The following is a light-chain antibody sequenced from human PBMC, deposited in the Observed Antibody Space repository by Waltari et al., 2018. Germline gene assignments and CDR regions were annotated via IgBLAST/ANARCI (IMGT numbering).Light chain of an antibody. J-gene: IGLJ1*01. CDR2: DVS. CDR1: SSDIGTYNY. Sequence: QSALTQPASVSGSPGQSITISCPGTSSDIGTYNYVSWYQQRPGRVPQLIIYDVSNRPSGVSNRFSGSKSVNTASLTISGLQAEDEADYYCSSYTSNTTPYVFGTGTKVSVL. V-gene: IGLV2-14*01. CDR3: SSYTSNTTPYV.